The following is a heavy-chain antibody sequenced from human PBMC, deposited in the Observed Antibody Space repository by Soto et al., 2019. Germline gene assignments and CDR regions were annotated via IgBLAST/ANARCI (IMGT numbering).Heavy chain of an antibody. CDR1: GFTFRSYG. Sequence: QMQLVESGGGVVQPGRSLRLSCAASGFTFRSYGIHWVAQAPARGRGWVALIWFDGSKKYYVDSVKGRFAVSRDNSKNTLYLQMNSLRVEDTAVYYCARDRLVPYGYGMDVWGQGTTVTVSS. CDR2: IWFDGSKK. J-gene: IGHJ6*02. D-gene: IGHD2-2*01. CDR3: ARDRLVPYGYGMDV. V-gene: IGHV3-33*01.